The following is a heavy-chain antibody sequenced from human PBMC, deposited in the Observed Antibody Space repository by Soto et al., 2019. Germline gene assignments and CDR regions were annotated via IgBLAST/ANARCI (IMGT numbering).Heavy chain of an antibody. CDR2: INAGNGNT. J-gene: IGHJ5*02. CDR1: GYTFTSYA. CDR3: ARDRSLGYDFWSGYPWFDP. Sequence: EASVKVSCXASGYTFTSYAMHWVRQAPGQRLEWMGWINAGNGNTKYSQKFQGRVTITRDTSASTAYMELSSLRSEDTAVYYCARDRSLGYDFWSGYPWFDPWGQGTLVTVSS. D-gene: IGHD3-3*01. V-gene: IGHV1-3*01.